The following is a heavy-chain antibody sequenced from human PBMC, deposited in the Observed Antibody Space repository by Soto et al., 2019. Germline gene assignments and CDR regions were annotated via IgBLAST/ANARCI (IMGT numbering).Heavy chain of an antibody. J-gene: IGHJ5*02. CDR2: MNPNSGNT. CDR1: GYTFTSYD. V-gene: IGHV1-8*01. CDR3: ARFIAVAASGVPYNWFDP. Sequence: ASVKVSCKASGYTFTSYDINWVRQATGQGLEWMGWMNPNSGNTGYAQKFQGRVTMTRNTSISTAYMELSSLRSEDTAVYYCARFIAVAASGVPYNWFDPWGQGTLVTVSS. D-gene: IGHD6-19*01.